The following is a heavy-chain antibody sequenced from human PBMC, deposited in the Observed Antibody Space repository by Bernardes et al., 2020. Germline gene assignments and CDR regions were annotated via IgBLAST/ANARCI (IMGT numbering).Heavy chain of an antibody. CDR3: ARELAIFGVVMRAFDI. V-gene: IGHV3-23*01. Sequence: GGSLRLSCAASGFTFSSYAISWVRQAPGKGLEWVSAVSGSGGSTYYADSVKGRFTISRDNSKNTLYLQMNSLRAEDTAVYYCARELAIFGVVMRAFDIWGQGTMVTVSS. CDR1: GFTFSSYA. D-gene: IGHD3-3*01. J-gene: IGHJ3*02. CDR2: VSGSGGST.